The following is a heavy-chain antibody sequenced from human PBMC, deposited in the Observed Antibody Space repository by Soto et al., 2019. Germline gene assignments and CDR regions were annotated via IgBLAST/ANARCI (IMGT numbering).Heavy chain of an antibody. CDR3: TKRLGSTATTYGDH. V-gene: IGHV3-23*01. CDR1: GFTFSSYD. CDR2: ISDNGATT. J-gene: IGHJ4*02. D-gene: IGHD1-1*01. Sequence: PGGSLRLSCTASGFTFSSYDMSWGRQAPGKGLGWVSVISDNGATTYYADSVKGRFTISRDNSKSTLYLQMNSLRVEDTAVYYCTKRLGSTATTYGDHWGQGTLVTVS.